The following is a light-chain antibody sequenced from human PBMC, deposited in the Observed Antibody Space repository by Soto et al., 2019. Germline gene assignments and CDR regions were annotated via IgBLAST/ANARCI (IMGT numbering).Light chain of an antibody. CDR3: QQYSLSPRT. CDR2: GGS. CDR1: QSVSSSY. V-gene: IGKV3-20*01. Sequence: EIVLTQSPGTLSLSPGERATLSCRASQSVSSSYLAWYQQKPGQAPRLLIYGGSTRAIGIPDRFSGSGSGTDFTLTISRLEPEDFAVYYSQQYSLSPRTFGQGTKVDIK. J-gene: IGKJ1*01.